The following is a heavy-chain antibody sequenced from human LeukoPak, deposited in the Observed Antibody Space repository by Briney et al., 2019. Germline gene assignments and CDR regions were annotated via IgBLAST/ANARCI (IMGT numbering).Heavy chain of an antibody. D-gene: IGHD2-15*01. V-gene: IGHV6-1*01. CDR1: GDSVSNRAA. CDR2: TYYRAKWLY. CDR3: ARDGRFQYDIGDNQNLDY. J-gene: IGHJ4*02. Sequence: SQTLSLTCAISGDSVSNRAAWNWIRQSPSRGLEWLGRTYYRAKWLYDYPEAVRSRISVSADTSKNQFSLQLTSVTPEDTAVYFCARDGRFQYDIGDNQNLDYWGQGTLVTVSS.